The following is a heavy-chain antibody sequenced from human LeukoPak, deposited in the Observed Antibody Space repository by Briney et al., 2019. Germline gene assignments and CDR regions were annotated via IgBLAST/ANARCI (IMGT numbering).Heavy chain of an antibody. Sequence: SETLSLTCAVSGGSISSGGYSWSWIRQPPGKGLEWIGYIYYSGSTNYNPSLKSRVTISVDTSKNQFSLKLSSVTAADTAVYYCARNGVAGNDYWGQGTLVTVSS. D-gene: IGHD6-19*01. CDR3: ARNGVAGNDY. V-gene: IGHV4-61*08. CDR1: GGSISSGGYS. CDR2: IYYSGST. J-gene: IGHJ4*02.